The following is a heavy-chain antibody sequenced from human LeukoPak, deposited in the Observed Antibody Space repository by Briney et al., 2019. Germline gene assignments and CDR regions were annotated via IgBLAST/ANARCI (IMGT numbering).Heavy chain of an antibody. Sequence: GGSLRLSCAASGFPFTVYPTHWVRQAPGKGLEWVSVSSSDETYKFYADSVRGRFTISRDNSKNRLYLQMSDLRAEDTAVYFSARSVSGVWLFDYWGRGTLVTVSS. J-gene: IGHJ4*02. CDR1: GFPFTVYP. CDR3: ARSVSGVWLFDY. D-gene: IGHD5/OR15-5a*01. V-gene: IGHV3-30-3*01. CDR2: SSSDETYK.